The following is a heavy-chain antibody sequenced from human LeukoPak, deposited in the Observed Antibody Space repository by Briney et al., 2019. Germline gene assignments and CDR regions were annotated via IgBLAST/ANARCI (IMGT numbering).Heavy chain of an antibody. CDR1: GFTFSSYS. CDR3: ARGDKLLPPPFDP. D-gene: IGHD2-15*01. CDR2: ISSSSSYI. Sequence: GGSLRLSCAASGFTFSSYSMNWVRQAPGKGLEWVSSISSSSSYIYYADSVKGRFTISRDNAKNSLYLQMNSLRAEDTAVYYCARGDKLLPPPFDPWGQGTLVTVSS. J-gene: IGHJ5*02. V-gene: IGHV3-21*01.